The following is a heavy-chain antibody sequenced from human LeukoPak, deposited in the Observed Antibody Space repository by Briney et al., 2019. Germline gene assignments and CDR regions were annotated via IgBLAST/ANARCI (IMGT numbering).Heavy chain of an antibody. J-gene: IGHJ4*02. Sequence: SETLSLTYAVYGGSFSGYYWSWIRQPPGKGLEWIGEINHSGSTNYNPSLKSRVTISVDTSKNQFSLKLSSVTAADTAVYYCARGILYCGGDCYSEYFDYWGQGTLVTVSS. D-gene: IGHD2-21*02. V-gene: IGHV4-34*01. CDR2: INHSGST. CDR1: GGSFSGYY. CDR3: ARGILYCGGDCYSEYFDY.